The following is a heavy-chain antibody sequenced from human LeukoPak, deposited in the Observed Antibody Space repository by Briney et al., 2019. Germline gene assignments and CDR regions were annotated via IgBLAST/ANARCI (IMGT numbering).Heavy chain of an antibody. J-gene: IGHJ6*03. CDR1: GGTFSSYA. V-gene: IGHV1-69*01. Sequence: GSSVKASCKASGGTFSSYAISWVRQAPGQGLEWMGGIIPIFGTANYAQKFQGRVTITADESTSTAYMELSSLRSEDTAVYYCVQGERQDYYYYYYMDVWGKGTTVTVYS. CDR3: VQGERQDYYYYYYMDV. D-gene: IGHD6-25*01. CDR2: IIPIFGTA.